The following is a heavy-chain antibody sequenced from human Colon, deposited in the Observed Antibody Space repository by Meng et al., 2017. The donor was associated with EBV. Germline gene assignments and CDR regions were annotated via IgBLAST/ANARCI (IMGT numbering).Heavy chain of an antibody. D-gene: IGHD2-21*02. CDR1: GGAHSSINW. Sequence: QGRRQESGPGPGDASGTASFTCAVSGGAHSSINWQSWVRQPTGKGLEWIGEIYHSGSTNYNPSLKSRVTISVDESKNQFSLRLSSVTAADTAVYYCARVGAYCGGDCYHPRWGQGTLVTVSS. J-gene: IGHJ4*02. CDR3: ARVGAYCGGDCYHPR. CDR2: IYHSGST. V-gene: IGHV4-4*02.